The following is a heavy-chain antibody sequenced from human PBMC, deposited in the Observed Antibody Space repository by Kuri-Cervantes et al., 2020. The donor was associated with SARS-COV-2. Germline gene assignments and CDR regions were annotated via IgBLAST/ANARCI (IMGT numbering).Heavy chain of an antibody. CDR3: ARASTTIYGVLIALFSSNAFGI. CDR2: IYYSGST. CDR1: GGSISSYY. V-gene: IGHV4-59*12. J-gene: IGHJ3*02. Sequence: SETLSLTCTVSGGSISSYYWSWIRQPPGKGLEWIGYIYYSGSTNYNPSLKSRVTISVDMSKNQFSLKLSSVTAADTGVYYCARASTTIYGVLIALFSSNAFGIWGQGTMVTDSS. D-gene: IGHD3-3*01.